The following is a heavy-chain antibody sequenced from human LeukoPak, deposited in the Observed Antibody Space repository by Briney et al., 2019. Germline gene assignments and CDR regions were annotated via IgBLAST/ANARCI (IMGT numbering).Heavy chain of an antibody. J-gene: IGHJ3*02. V-gene: IGHV5-51*01. CDR2: IYPGDSDT. CDR3: ARRLTYYDFWSGYYRENLDAFDI. D-gene: IGHD3-3*01. CDR1: GYSFTSYW. Sequence: GESLKISCKGSGYSFTSYWIGWVRQMPGKGLEWMGIIYPGDSDTRYSPSFQGQVTISADKSISTAYPQWSSLKASDTAMYYCARRLTYYDFWSGYYRENLDAFDIWGQGTMVTVSS.